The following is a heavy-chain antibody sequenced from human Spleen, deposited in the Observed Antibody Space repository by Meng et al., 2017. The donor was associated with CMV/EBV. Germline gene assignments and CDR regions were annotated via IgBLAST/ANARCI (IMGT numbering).Heavy chain of an antibody. D-gene: IGHD3-10*01. V-gene: IGHV4-30-4*08. J-gene: IGHJ5*02. CDR1: GGSISSGDYY. CDR3: AREHVLLWFGRGWFDP. Sequence: QVQLQESGPGLVKPSKTLSLTCPVSGGSISSGDYYWSWIRQPPGKGLEWIGYIYYSGSTYYNPSLKSRVTISVDTSKNQFSLKLSSVTAADTAVYYCAREHVLLWFGRGWFDPWGQGTLVTVSS. CDR2: IYYSGST.